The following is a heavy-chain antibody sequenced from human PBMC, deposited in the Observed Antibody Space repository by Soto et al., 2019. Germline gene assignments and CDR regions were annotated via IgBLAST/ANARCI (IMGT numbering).Heavy chain of an antibody. CDR1: GGTFSSYA. J-gene: IGHJ4*02. Sequence: SVKVSCKASGGTFSSYANSWVRQAPGQGLEWMGGIIPIFGTANYAQKFQGRVTITADESTSTAYMELSSLRSEDTAVYYCARESRYQLALDYWGQGTLVTVSS. CDR2: IIPIFGTA. V-gene: IGHV1-69*13. D-gene: IGHD2-2*01. CDR3: ARESRYQLALDY.